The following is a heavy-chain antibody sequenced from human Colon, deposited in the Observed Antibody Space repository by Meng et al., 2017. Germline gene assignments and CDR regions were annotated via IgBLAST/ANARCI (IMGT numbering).Heavy chain of an antibody. D-gene: IGHD2-15*01. CDR2: INTDNGNT. V-gene: IGHV1-3*04. J-gene: IGHJ4*02. Sequence: ASVKVSCKASGYSFTSYAMQWVRQAPGQGFEWRGWINTDNGNTEYSRKFQGRVILTRDTSANTAYMELSSLTSEDTAVYYCARERQTSGEDYWGQGTLVTVSS. CDR3: ARERQTSGEDY. CDR1: GYSFTSYA.